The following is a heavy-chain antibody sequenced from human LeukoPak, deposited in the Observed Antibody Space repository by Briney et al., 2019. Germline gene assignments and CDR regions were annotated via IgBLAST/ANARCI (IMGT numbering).Heavy chain of an antibody. J-gene: IGHJ6*02. CDR3: ARGRRLDVYYYYYYGMDV. V-gene: IGHV3-21*01. Sequence: PGGSLRLSCAASGFTFSSYSMNWVRQAPGKGLEWVSSISSSSSYIYYADSVKGRFTISRDNAKNSLYLQMNSLRAEDTAVYYCARGRRLDVYYYYYYGMDVWGQGTTVTVSS. CDR2: ISSSSSYI. D-gene: IGHD3/OR15-3a*01. CDR1: GFTFSSYS.